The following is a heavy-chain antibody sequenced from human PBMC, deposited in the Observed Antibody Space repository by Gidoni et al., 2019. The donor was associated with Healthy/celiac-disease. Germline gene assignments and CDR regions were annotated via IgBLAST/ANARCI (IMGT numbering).Heavy chain of an antibody. CDR2: IIPICGTA. CDR1: GGTFSSDA. CDR3: ARVCSSTSCYGIAFDI. J-gene: IGHJ3*02. V-gene: IGHV1-69*01. Sequence: QVQLLQSGAEVKKPGSSVKVPRKAPGGTFSSDAISWVRQAPGQGLEWMGGIIPICGTANYAQKFQGRVTITADESTSTAYMELSSLRSEDTAVYYCARVCSSTSCYGIAFDIWGQGTMVTVSS. D-gene: IGHD2-2*01.